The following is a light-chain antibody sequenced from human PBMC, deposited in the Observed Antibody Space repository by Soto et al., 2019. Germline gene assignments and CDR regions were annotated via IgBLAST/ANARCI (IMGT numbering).Light chain of an antibody. J-gene: IGKJ1*01. Sequence: AIQITKYPNSLFASVRVKFTISRMASQGIGNALGSYQQKPGKAPKLLIYDASSLESGVPSRFSGSGSGTEFTLTISSLQPDDFEAYYCQQYDIYPWTSGQGTRVDIK. CDR2: DAS. CDR3: QQYDIYPWT. CDR1: QGIGNA. V-gene: IGKV1-13*02.